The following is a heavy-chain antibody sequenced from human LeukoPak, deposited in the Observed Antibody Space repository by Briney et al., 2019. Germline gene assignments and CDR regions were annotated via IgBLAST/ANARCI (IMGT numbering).Heavy chain of an antibody. V-gene: IGHV6-1*01. CDR2: TYYRTQWLQ. CDR1: GDSVSSDNVA. Sequence: SQTLSLTCDISGDSVSSDNVAWNWIRQSPSRGLEWLGRTYYRTQWLQQYGVSVKGRVTINPDTSKNQIHLQPNSVTPDDTAIYYCARWIQATGGLDYWGQGTLVTVSS. D-gene: IGHD5-18*01. CDR3: ARWIQATGGLDY. J-gene: IGHJ4*02.